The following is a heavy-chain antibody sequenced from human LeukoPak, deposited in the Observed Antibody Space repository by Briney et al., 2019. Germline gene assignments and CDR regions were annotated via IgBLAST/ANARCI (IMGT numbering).Heavy chain of an antibody. CDR3: ARRGITYSSSFFAY. V-gene: IGHV4-39*01. CDR2: IFYSGST. D-gene: IGHD6-13*01. J-gene: IGHJ4*02. CDR1: GDSIGSSNNY. Sequence: SSETLSLTCTVSGDSIGSSNNYWAWVRQPPGKGLEWLGSIFYSGSTYYNPSLESRVTISVDTSKNQFSLNLYSVTAADTATYYCARRGITYSSSFFAYWGQGTLVTVSS.